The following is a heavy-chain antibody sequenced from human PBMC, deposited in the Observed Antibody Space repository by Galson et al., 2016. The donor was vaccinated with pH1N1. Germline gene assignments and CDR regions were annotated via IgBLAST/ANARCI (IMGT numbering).Heavy chain of an antibody. Sequence: SVKVSCKASGYTFTGHYLHWVRQAPGQGLEWMGWINPNSGDTKSAQKFQGRVTMTRDTSISTAYMELSSLRSDDAAVYYCVVVPYGSVPTEWGQGTLVTVSS. CDR1: GYTFTGHY. J-gene: IGHJ4*02. CDR2: INPNSGDT. D-gene: IGHD3-10*01. CDR3: VVVPYGSVPTE. V-gene: IGHV1-2*02.